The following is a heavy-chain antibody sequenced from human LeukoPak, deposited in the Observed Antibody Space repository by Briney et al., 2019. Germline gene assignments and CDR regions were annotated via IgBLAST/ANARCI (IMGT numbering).Heavy chain of an antibody. D-gene: IGHD2-2*01. J-gene: IGHJ4*02. V-gene: IGHV4-39*01. Sequence: SETLSLTCTVSVGSISSSSYYWGWIRQPPGKGREWIGSIYYSGSTYYNPSLKSRVTISVDTSKNQFSLKLSSVTAADTAVYYCARFTAAISIDYWGQGTLVTVSS. CDR1: VGSISSSSYY. CDR3: ARFTAAISIDY. CDR2: IYYSGST.